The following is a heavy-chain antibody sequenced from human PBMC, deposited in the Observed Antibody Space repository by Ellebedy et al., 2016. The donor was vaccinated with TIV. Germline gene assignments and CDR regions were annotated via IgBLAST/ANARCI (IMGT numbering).Heavy chain of an antibody. CDR3: ARASFFDVDLSGWYFDL. CDR1: EFTVSYNY. CDR2: IYTDDTT. V-gene: IGHV3-66*01. D-gene: IGHD3-16*02. Sequence: GESLKISCAASEFTVSYNYMNWVRQAPGKGPEWVSGIYTDDTTYYADSVRGRFTFFRDNSKNTLYLQLKSLRTEDTAVYYCARASFFDVDLSGWYFDLWGRGTLVTVSS. J-gene: IGHJ2*01.